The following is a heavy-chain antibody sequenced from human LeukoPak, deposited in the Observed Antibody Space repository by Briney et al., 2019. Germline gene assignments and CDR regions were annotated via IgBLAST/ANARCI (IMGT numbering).Heavy chain of an antibody. CDR3: ARGRISYQRAPYYFDY. CDR1: GGSISSGDYY. D-gene: IGHD2-2*01. CDR2: IYYSGST. J-gene: IGHJ4*02. Sequence: PSETLSLTCTVSGGSISSGDYYWSWIRQPPGKGLEWIGYIYYSGSTYYNPSLKSRVTISVDTSENQFSLKLSSVTAADTAVYYCARGRISYQRAPYYFDYWGQGTLVTVS. V-gene: IGHV4-30-4*08.